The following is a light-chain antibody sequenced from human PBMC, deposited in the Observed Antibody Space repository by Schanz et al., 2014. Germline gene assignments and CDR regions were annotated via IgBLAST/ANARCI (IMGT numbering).Light chain of an antibody. Sequence: EIVMTQSPATLSVSPGERATLSCRASQSVSSNLAWYQQKPGQAPRLLIYSASTRATGISARFSGSGSGTDFTLTISGLQSEDFAMYYCQQYNEWPRTFGQGTRVEIK. J-gene: IGKJ1*01. CDR3: QQYNEWPRT. CDR2: SAS. V-gene: IGKV3D-15*01. CDR1: QSVSSN.